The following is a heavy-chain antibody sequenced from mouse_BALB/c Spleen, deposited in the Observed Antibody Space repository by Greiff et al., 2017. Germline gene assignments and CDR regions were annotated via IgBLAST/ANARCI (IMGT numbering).Heavy chain of an antibody. J-gene: IGHJ4*01. CDR1: GFAFSSYD. V-gene: IGHV5-12-1*01. Sequence: EVQLVESGGGLVKPGGSLKLSCAASGFAFSSYDMSWVRPTPEKRLEWVAYISSGGGSTYYPDTVKGRFTISRDNAKNTLYLQMSSLKSEDTAMYYCARHGLDAMDYWGQGTSVTVSS. CDR2: ISSGGGST. CDR3: ARHGLDAMDY.